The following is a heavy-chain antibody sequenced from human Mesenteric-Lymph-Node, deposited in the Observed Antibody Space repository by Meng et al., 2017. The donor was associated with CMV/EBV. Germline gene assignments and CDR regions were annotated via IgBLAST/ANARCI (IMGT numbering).Heavy chain of an antibody. V-gene: IGHV1-8*03. J-gene: IGHJ6*02. CDR1: GYTFTSYD. CDR3: ARGVRQHDFWSGFHGWSYHFYGMDV. CDR2: LNPDSGNT. Sequence: ASVKVSCKASGYTFTSYDINWVRQATGQGLEWMGWLNPDSGNTDYAQKFQGRVTITRNTSLSTAYMELSSLRSEDSAVYFCARGVRQHDFWSGFHGWSYHFYGMDVWGQGTTVTVSS. D-gene: IGHD3-3*01.